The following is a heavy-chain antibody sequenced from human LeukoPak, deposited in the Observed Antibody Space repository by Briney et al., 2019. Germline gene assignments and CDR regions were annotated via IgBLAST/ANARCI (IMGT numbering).Heavy chain of an antibody. Sequence: GRSLRPSWAASAFTFSSHAIHWVRQPPGNGLECVSSIRSNGGRTYYANTGKVRFTISRDNSKNTMYLQMGSLRAGDMAVWFCVSEVVMIANGLAFDDWGQGTLVTVSS. CDR3: VSEVVMIANGLAFDD. D-gene: IGHD2-21*01. V-gene: IGHV3-64*01. CDR2: IRSNGGRT. CDR1: AFTFSSHA. J-gene: IGHJ4*01.